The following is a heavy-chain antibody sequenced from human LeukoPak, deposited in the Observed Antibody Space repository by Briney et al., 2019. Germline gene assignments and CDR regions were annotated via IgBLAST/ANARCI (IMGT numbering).Heavy chain of an antibody. D-gene: IGHD2-2*02. V-gene: IGHV3-66*01. J-gene: IGHJ6*02. CDR2: LYSDGSA. Sequence: GGSLRLSCAASELTVSSDYMTWVRQAPGKGLEWVSVLYSDGSAYYADSVKDRFTISRDNSKNTLYLQMNSLRAEDTAVYYCARGHCSSITCSTYNYYGMDVWGQGTTVTVSS. CDR3: ARGHCSSITCSTYNYYGMDV. CDR1: ELTVSSDY.